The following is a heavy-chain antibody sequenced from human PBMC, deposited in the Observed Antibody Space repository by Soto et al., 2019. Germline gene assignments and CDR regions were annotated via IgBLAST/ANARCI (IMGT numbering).Heavy chain of an antibody. D-gene: IGHD6-13*01. CDR1: GYTFTSYG. CDR3: ASDLGQHLFDY. CDR2: ISAYNGNK. J-gene: IGHJ4*02. Sequence: QVQLVQSGAEVKKPGASVKVSCKASGYTFTSYGISWVRQAPGQGLEWMGWISAYNGNKKYAPKLQGRVTMTTDTSTSTAYMELTRLRSDETDVYYCASDLGQHLFDYWGQGTLVTVSS. V-gene: IGHV1-18*01.